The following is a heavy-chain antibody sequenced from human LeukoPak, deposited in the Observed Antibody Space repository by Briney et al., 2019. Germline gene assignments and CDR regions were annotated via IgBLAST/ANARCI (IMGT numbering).Heavy chain of an antibody. CDR2: LYYCGST. CDR3: ARQRGYYDFWSGYLSDNWFDP. V-gene: IGHV4-59*08. Sequence: SETLSLTCTVSGGSISSYYWSWIRPPPGKGLEWMGYLYYCGSTNYNPSLKSRGTISVETSKNQFYLKLSSVTAADTAVYYCARQRGYYDFWSGYLSDNWFDPWGQGTLVTVSS. D-gene: IGHD3-3*01. J-gene: IGHJ5*02. CDR1: GGSISSYY.